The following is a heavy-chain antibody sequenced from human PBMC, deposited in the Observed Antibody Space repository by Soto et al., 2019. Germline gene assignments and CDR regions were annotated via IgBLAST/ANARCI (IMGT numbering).Heavy chain of an antibody. CDR3: ARRGSGKLIDY. Sequence: TSETLSLTCTVSGGSISSSSYYWAWIRQPPGKGLEWMGSIYYSGRTSYHPSLNSRVTISVDTSKNQFSLRLSSVSAADTAVFYCARRGSGKLIDYWGQGTLVTVSS. CDR1: GGSISSSSYY. D-gene: IGHD3-10*01. J-gene: IGHJ4*02. CDR2: IYYSGRT. V-gene: IGHV4-39*01.